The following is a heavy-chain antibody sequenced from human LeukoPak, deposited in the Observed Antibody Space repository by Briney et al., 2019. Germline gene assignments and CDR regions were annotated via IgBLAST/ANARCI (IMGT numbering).Heavy chain of an antibody. J-gene: IGHJ5*02. CDR1: GGSISSYY. CDR3: ARAQKTSLDP. Sequence: SETLSLTCTVSGGSISSYYWSWIRQPPGKGLEWIGYIYYSGSTNYNPSLKSRVTISVDTSKNQFSLKLRSVTAADTAVYYCARAQKTSLDPWGQGTLVTVYS. V-gene: IGHV4-59*01. D-gene: IGHD4-11*01. CDR2: IYYSGST.